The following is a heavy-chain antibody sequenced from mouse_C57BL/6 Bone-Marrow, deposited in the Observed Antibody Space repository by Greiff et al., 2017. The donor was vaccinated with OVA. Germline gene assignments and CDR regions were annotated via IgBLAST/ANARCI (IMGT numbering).Heavy chain of an antibody. CDR2: IWSGGSP. CDR1: GFSLTNYG. D-gene: IGHD2-10*01. Sequence: QVQLQQSGPGLVQPSQSLSITCTVSGFSLTNYGVHWVRQSPGKGLEWLGAIWSGGSPDYNAAFISRLSISKDNSESQVFFKMNSLQADDTAIYYCARMAYYGNSNYFDNWGQGTTLTVSS. V-gene: IGHV2-2*01. J-gene: IGHJ2*01. CDR3: ARMAYYGNSNYFDN.